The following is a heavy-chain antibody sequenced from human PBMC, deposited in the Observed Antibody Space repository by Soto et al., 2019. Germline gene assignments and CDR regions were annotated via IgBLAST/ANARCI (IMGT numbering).Heavy chain of an antibody. CDR1: GYSFTSYW. CDR2: IDPSDSYT. CDR3: ARQQRTGVYYGMDV. Sequence: GAALKISCKRSGYSFTSYWISWVRQMPGKGLEWMGRIDPSDSYTNYSPSFQGHVTISADKSISTAYLQWSSLKASDTAMYYCARQQRTGVYYGMDVWGQGTTVTVSS. J-gene: IGHJ6*02. V-gene: IGHV5-10-1*01. D-gene: IGHD6-25*01.